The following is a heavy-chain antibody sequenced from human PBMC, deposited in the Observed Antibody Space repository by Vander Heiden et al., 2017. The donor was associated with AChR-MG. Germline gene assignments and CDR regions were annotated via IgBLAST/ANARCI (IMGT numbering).Heavy chain of an antibody. CDR3: ARFKVAGTPSWDYYYYMDV. Sequence: QVQLVQSGAEVKKPGASVKVSCKASGYTFTSYDINWVRQATGQGLEWMGWMNPNSGNTGYARKFQGRVTMTRNTSISTAYMELSSLRSEDTAVYYCARFKVAGTPSWDYYYYMDVWCKGTTVTVSS. CDR1: GYTFTSYD. V-gene: IGHV1-8*01. D-gene: IGHD6-19*01. CDR2: MNPNSGNT. J-gene: IGHJ6*03.